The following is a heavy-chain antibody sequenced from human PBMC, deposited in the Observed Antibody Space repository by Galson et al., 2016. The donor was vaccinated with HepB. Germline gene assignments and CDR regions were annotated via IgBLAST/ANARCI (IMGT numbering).Heavy chain of an antibody. CDR2: YSSSRGSA. Sequence: SVKVSCKASDYIFNDFHITWVRQAPGQGLEWMGWYSSSRGSANYAQKLRGRVTMTTDTSTNTAYMALRSLRSDDTAVYYCSRVRDCTGRTCYPTLDSWGQGTLVTVSS. CDR1: DYIFNDFH. D-gene: IGHD2-15*01. CDR3: SRVRDCTGRTCYPTLDS. V-gene: IGHV1-18*01. J-gene: IGHJ4*02.